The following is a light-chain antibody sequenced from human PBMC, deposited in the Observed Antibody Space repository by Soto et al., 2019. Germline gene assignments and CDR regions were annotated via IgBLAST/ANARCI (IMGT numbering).Light chain of an antibody. CDR2: AAS. J-gene: IGKJ5*01. V-gene: IGKV1-39*01. CDR3: QQRYNSPGT. CDR1: QSLSGN. Sequence: EILMTQPPSTLSVSPGASVTLFCRASQSLSGNLTWYLGKPGQAPRLLIYAASNMQGGVPARFSGSGSGTDFSLTISSLQSEDFATYYCQQRYNSPGTFGQGTRLEI.